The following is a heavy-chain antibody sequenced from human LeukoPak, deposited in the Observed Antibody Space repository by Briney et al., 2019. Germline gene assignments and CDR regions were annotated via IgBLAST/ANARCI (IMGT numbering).Heavy chain of an antibody. V-gene: IGHV3-48*01. CDR2: ISSSSDTI. Sequence: PGGSLRLSCAASGFTFSRYSMNWARQAPGKGLEWVSYISSSSDTIYYADSVKGRFTISRDNSKNTLYLQMNSLRAEDTAVYYCAKDWGEYFDYVWGSFTSFDFWGQGTLVTVSS. J-gene: IGHJ4*02. CDR3: AKDWGEYFDYVWGSFTSFDF. D-gene: IGHD3-16*01. CDR1: GFTFSRYS.